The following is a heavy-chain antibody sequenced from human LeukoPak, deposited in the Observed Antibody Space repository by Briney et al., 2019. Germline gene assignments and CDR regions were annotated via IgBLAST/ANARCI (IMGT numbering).Heavy chain of an antibody. Sequence: SETLSLTCAVYGGSLSGYYWSWIRQPPGKGLEWIGEINHSGSTNYNPSLKSRVTISVDTSKNQFSLKLSSVTAADTAVYYCARTIRLRYFDWSPLGWFDPWGQGTLVTVSS. J-gene: IGHJ5*02. CDR1: GGSLSGYY. V-gene: IGHV4-34*01. CDR3: ARTIRLRYFDWSPLGWFDP. D-gene: IGHD3-9*01. CDR2: INHSGST.